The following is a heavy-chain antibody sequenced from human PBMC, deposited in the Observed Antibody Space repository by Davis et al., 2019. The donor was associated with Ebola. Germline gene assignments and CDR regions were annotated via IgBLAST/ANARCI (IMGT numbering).Heavy chain of an antibody. D-gene: IGHD3-3*01. J-gene: IGHJ4*02. V-gene: IGHV3-30*18. CDR2: ISYDGSNK. CDR3: AKEILRYLDY. Sequence: GESLKISCAASGFTFSSYGMHWVRQAPGKGLEWVAVISYDGSNKYYADSVKGRFTISRDNSKNTLYLQMNSLRAEDTAVYYCAKEILRYLDYWGQGTPVTVSS. CDR1: GFTFSSYG.